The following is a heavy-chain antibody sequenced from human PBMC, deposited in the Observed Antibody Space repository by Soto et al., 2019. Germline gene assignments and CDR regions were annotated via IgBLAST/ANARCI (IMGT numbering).Heavy chain of an antibody. CDR1: GDSVSSNMAA. J-gene: IGHJ5*02. D-gene: IGHD3-10*01. CDR3: ARDIPYYGSGEDNRAVTTTISWFDP. V-gene: IGHV6-1*01. Sequence: PSQTLPLTCSISGDSVSSNMAAWNWIRQSPSRGLEWLGRTYYRSKWYNDYAVSVKSRITINPDTSKNQFSLQLNSVTPEDTAVYYCARDIPYYGSGEDNRAVTTTISWFDPWGQGTLVTVSS. CDR2: TYYRSKWYN.